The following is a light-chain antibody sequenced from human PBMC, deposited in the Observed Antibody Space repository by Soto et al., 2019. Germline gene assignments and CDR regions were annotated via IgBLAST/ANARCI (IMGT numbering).Light chain of an antibody. CDR2: AAS. J-gene: IGKJ2*01. CDR1: QSISSY. V-gene: IGKV1-39*01. CDR3: QQRYSSPYT. Sequence: DLPMTQSPSSLSASVGDRVTITCRASQSISSYLNWYQQKPGKAPKLLIYAASSLQSGVPSRFSGSGSGTDFTLTISSLQPEDFATYYCQQRYSSPYTFGQGTKLEIK.